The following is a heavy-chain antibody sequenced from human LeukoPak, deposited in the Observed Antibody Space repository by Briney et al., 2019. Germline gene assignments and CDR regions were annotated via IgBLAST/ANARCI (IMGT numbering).Heavy chain of an antibody. CDR2: ISSSGSTI. Sequence: KPGGSLRLSCAASGFTFSDYYMSWIRQAPGKGLEWVSYISSSGSTIYYADSVKGRFTISRDNAKNSLYLQMNSLRAEDTAVDYCAREEYDSSGYYALLYWGQGTLVTVSS. J-gene: IGHJ4*02. CDR1: GFTFSDYY. CDR3: AREEYDSSGYYALLY. V-gene: IGHV3-11*04. D-gene: IGHD3-22*01.